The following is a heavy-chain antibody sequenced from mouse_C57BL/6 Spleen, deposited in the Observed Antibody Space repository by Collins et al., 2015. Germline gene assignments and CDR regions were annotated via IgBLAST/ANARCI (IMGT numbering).Heavy chain of an antibody. V-gene: IGHV7-3*01. J-gene: IGHJ2*01. CDR2: IRNKANGYTT. CDR1: GFTFTDYY. D-gene: IGHD1-1*01. Sequence: EAKLVEPGGGLVQPGGSLSLSCAASGFTFTDYYMNWVRQPPGKALEWLGFIRNKANGYTTEYSASVKGRFTIARDNSQSILYLQMNALRAEDSATYYCARYRFYYGQNLFDYWGQGTTLTVSS. CDR3: ARYRFYYGQNLFDY.